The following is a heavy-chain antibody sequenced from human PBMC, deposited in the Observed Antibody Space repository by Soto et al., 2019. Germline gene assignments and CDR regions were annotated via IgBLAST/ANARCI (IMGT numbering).Heavy chain of an antibody. Sequence: SETLSLTCTVSGGSISSSSYYWGWIRQPPGKGLEWIGSIYYSGSTYYNPSLKSRVTISVDTSKNQFSLKLSSVTAADTAVYYCARHGVLDGPFDYWGQGTLVTVSS. CDR3: ARHGVLDGPFDY. CDR1: GGSISSSSYY. V-gene: IGHV4-39*01. D-gene: IGHD3-10*01. CDR2: IYYSGST. J-gene: IGHJ4*02.